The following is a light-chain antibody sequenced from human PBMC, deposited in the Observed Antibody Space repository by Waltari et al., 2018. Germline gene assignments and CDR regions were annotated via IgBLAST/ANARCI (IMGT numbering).Light chain of an antibody. CDR2: WTS. V-gene: IGKV4-1*01. CDR1: QTVLYSSNNKNY. CDR3: QQCYATPYT. Sequence: DIVMTQSPDSLAVSLGERANIHCKSSQTVLYSSNNKNYLAWYQQKPGQPPKLLIYWTSTRESGVPDRFSASGSGTDFTLTISSVQAEDVAVYYCQQCYATPYTFGQGTKLEIK. J-gene: IGKJ2*01.